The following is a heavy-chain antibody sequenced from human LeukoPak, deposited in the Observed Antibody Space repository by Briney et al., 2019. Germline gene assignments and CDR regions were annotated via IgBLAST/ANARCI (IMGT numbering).Heavy chain of an antibody. Sequence: SQTLSLTCAISGDSVSSNSAAWNWIRQAAWRGLEWLGRTYYRSKWYNDYAVSVKSRITINPDTSKNQFSLQLNSVTPEDTAVYYCARGGVRGYSGYDLYWYFDLWGRGTLVTVSS. D-gene: IGHD5-12*01. CDR1: GDSVSSNSAA. CDR2: TYYRSKWYN. J-gene: IGHJ2*01. CDR3: ARGGVRGYSGYDLYWYFDL. V-gene: IGHV6-1*01.